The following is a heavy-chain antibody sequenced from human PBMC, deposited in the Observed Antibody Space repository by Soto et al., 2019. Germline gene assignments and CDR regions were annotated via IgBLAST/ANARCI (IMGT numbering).Heavy chain of an antibody. J-gene: IGHJ4*02. CDR1: GGSISSSSYY. CDR2: IYYSGST. V-gene: IGHV4-39*01. Sequence: QLQLQESGPGLVKPSETLSLTCTVSGGSISSSSYYWGWIRQPPGKGLEWIGSIYYSGSTYYNPAIKSRVTISVHTSKNQFPLKLSAVPAADTAVYYCARHKVRAVAGDGFDYCGQGTLVTVSS. D-gene: IGHD6-19*01. CDR3: ARHKVRAVAGDGFDY.